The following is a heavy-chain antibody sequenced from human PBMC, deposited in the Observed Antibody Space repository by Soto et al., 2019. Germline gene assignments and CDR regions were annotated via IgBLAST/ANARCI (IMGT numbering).Heavy chain of an antibody. CDR2: ISNRGDT. CDR1: GFIVSDTY. V-gene: IGHV3-66*01. D-gene: IGHD2-15*01. J-gene: IGHJ3*02. CDR3: AREPRDCRGGSCSITGDAYDI. Sequence: EVQLVESGGGLVQPGGSLRLSCTASGFIVSDTYVNWVRQAPGKGLEWVSVISNRGDTHYADSVRGRFSLSRDISDNTLHLQMNNLRVEDTAVYYWAREPRDCRGGSCSITGDAYDIWGQGTMVTVSS.